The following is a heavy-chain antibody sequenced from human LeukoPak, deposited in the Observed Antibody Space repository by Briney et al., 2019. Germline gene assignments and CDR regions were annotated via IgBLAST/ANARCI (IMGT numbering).Heavy chain of an antibody. CDR1: GFTFSSYE. Sequence: GGSLRLSCAASGFTFSSYEMSWVRQAPGKGLEWVSYISSSGSAIYYADSVKGRFTISRDNAKNSLYLQMNSLRAEDTAVYYCAELGITMIGGVWGKGTTVTVSS. D-gene: IGHD3-10*02. V-gene: IGHV3-48*03. CDR3: AELGITMIGGV. J-gene: IGHJ6*04. CDR2: ISSSGSAI.